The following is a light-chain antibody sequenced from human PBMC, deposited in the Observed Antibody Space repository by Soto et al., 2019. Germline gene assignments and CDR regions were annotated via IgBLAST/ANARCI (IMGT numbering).Light chain of an antibody. CDR3: HQYNNWPPYT. V-gene: IGKV3-15*01. J-gene: IGKJ2*01. CDR2: GAS. Sequence: EIVMTQSPATLSVFPGERATLSCRASQSVSTNLAWYQQKPGQAPWRLIYGASARATGIPARFSGSGSGTEFTLTISSLQSEDFEVYYCHQYNNWPPYTFGQGTKLEIK. CDR1: QSVSTN.